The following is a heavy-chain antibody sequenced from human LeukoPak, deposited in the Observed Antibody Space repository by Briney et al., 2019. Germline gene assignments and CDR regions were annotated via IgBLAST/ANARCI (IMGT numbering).Heavy chain of an antibody. Sequence: SETLSLTCGVYGGSFSGYYWSWIRQPPGEGLEWIGEINDSGRSNYKSSLKSRVTISEDTSKNQFSLKLSSVTAADTAVYYCARGPPKRYYYDSNRVGYFDYWGQGTLVTVSS. V-gene: IGHV4-34*01. CDR1: GGSFSGYY. J-gene: IGHJ4*02. CDR2: INDSGRS. CDR3: ARGPPKRYYYDSNRVGYFDY. D-gene: IGHD3-22*01.